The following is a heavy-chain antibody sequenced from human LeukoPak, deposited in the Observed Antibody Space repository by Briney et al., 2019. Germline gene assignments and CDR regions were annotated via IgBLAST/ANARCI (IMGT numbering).Heavy chain of an antibody. CDR1: GFTFSSYA. CDR2: VSDNGVRT. D-gene: IGHD6-19*01. CDR3: AKDRGARADSSRIGMDV. V-gene: IGHV3-23*01. Sequence: PGGSLRLSCAASGFTFSSYAMSWVRQAPGKGLEWVSAVSDNGVRTHYADSVKGRFTTSRDNSKNTLYLQMNSLRVEDTAVYYCAKDRGARADSSRIGMDVWGQGTTATVSS. J-gene: IGHJ6*02.